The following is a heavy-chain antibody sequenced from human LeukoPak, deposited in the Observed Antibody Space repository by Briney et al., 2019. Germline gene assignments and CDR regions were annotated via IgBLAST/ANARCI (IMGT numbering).Heavy chain of an antibody. CDR1: GFTFSSYA. J-gene: IGHJ4*02. D-gene: IGHD1-26*01. CDR2: ISYDGSNK. Sequence: GRSLRLSCAASGFTFSSYAMHWVRQAPGKGLEWVAVISYDGSNKYYADSVKGRFTISRDNSKNTLYLQMNSLRAEDTAVYYCARDRAGATYLFDYWGQGTLVTVSS. V-gene: IGHV3-30-3*01. CDR3: ARDRAGATYLFDY.